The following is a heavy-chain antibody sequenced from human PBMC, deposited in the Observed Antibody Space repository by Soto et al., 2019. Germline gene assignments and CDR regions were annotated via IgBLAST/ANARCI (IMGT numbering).Heavy chain of an antibody. CDR3: ARLPGVRGVFDGFNV. CDR2: IYPGDSDT. Sequence: GESLKISCKGSGYSFDGYWIGWVRQMPGKGLDWMGVIYPGDSDTRYSPSFHGQVTISADKSISTAYMQWSSLKASDTAMYFCARLPGVRGVFDGFNVWGQGTMVTV. J-gene: IGHJ3*01. D-gene: IGHD3-10*01. CDR1: GYSFDGYW. V-gene: IGHV5-51*01.